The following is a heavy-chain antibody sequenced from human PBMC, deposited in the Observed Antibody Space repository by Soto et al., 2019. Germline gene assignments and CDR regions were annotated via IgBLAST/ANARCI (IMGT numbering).Heavy chain of an antibody. CDR2: ISSGGGTT. D-gene: IGHD3-10*01. V-gene: IGHV3-23*01. CDR3: ATPNYYGSGSPGY. Sequence: EVQLLESGGNLVQPGGSLRLSCAASGFTFRSYAMSWARQAPGWGLEWVSAISSGGGTTYYADSVKGRFSISRDNSKNTLYLQMNSLRAEDTAVYYCATPNYYGSGSPGYWGQGTMVTVSS. CDR1: GFTFRSYA. J-gene: IGHJ4*02.